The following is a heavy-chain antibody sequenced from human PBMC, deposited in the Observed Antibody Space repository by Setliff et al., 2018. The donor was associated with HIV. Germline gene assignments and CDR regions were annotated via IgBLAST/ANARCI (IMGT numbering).Heavy chain of an antibody. V-gene: IGHV4-4*07. CDR2: IYSTGDT. J-gene: IGHJ4*02. CDR1: GGSISNFY. CDR3: TRLAGGYADY. Sequence: PSETLSLTCSVSGGSISNFYWSWIRQPPGKGLEWVGHIYSTGDTNYNPSLKSRVTLSADTSKNQLSLSLTSVTAADTAVYYCTRLAGGYADYWGQGTLVTVSS. D-gene: IGHD5-12*01.